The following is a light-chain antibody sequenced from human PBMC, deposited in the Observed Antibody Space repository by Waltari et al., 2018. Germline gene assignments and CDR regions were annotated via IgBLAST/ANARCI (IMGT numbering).Light chain of an antibody. J-gene: IGLJ2*01. CDR2: DVS. Sequence: QSALTQPASVSGSPGQSNTIPCPGTSSDVGGYNYVSWYQQHPARAPKLMIYDVSNRPSGLSNRFSGSKSGNTASLTISGLQAEDEADYYCSSYTTSSTVVFGGGTKLTVL. CDR3: SSYTTSSTVV. CDR1: SSDVGGYNY. V-gene: IGLV2-14*03.